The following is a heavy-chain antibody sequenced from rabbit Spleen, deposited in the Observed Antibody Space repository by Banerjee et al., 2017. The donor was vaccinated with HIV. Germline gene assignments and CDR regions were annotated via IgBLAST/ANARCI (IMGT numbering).Heavy chain of an antibody. CDR1: GFDFSSDYD. V-gene: IGHV1S45*01. Sequence: QEQLTETGGGLVQPGGSLKLSCKASGFDFSSDYDMCWVRQAPGKGLEWIACIGTGSSASSYYASWAKGRFTTSKTSSTTVTLQMTSLTAADTATYFCARSTYGYDDYADLYYAAMDLWGQGTLVTVS. J-gene: IGHJ3*01. D-gene: IGHD6-1*01. CDR3: ARSTYGYDDYADLYYAAMDL. CDR2: IGTGSSASS.